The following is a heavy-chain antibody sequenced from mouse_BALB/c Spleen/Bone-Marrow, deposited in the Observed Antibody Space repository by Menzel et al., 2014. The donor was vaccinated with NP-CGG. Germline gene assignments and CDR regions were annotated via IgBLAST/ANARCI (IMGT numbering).Heavy chain of an antibody. V-gene: IGHV1S56*01. Sequence: QVQLKESGPELVKPGASVRISCKASGYTFTSYYIHWVKQRPGQGLEWIGWIYPGNVNTKYNEKFKGKATLTADKSSSTAYMQLSSLTSEDSAVYFCARERRSRAMDYWGQGTPVTGSS. CDR1: GYTFTSYY. CDR2: IYPGNVNT. J-gene: IGHJ4*01. CDR3: ARERRSRAMDY.